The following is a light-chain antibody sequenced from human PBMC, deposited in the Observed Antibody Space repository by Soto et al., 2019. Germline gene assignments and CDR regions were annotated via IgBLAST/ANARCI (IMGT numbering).Light chain of an antibody. CDR2: EVD. Sequence: QSALTQPPSASGSPGQSVTISCTGTSSDVGGYNYVSWYQQHPGRAPKLMLYEVDKRPSGVPDRFSGSKSGNTASLTVSGLQAEDEADYYCSSYARSKTHVFGTGTKVTVL. J-gene: IGLJ1*01. CDR3: SSYARSKTHV. CDR1: SSDVGGYNY. V-gene: IGLV2-8*01.